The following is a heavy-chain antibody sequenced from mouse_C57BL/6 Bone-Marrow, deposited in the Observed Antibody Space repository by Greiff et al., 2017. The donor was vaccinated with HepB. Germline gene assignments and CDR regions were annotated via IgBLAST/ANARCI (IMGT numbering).Heavy chain of an antibody. CDR2: INPSSGYT. Sequence: QVQLKQSGAELAKPGASVKLSCKASGYTFTSYWMHWVKQRPGQGLEWIGYINPSSGYTKYNQKFKDKATLTADKSSSTAYMQLSSLTYEDSAVYYCARENYYYYGSSYQVGYFDVWGTGTTVTVSS. CDR1: GYTFTSYW. D-gene: IGHD1-1*01. V-gene: IGHV1-7*01. CDR3: ARENYYYYGSSYQVGYFDV. J-gene: IGHJ1*03.